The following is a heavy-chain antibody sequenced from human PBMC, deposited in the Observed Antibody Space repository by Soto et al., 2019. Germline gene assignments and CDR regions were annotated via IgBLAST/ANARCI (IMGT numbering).Heavy chain of an antibody. CDR2: ICGSASTT. Sequence: EVQVLEYGGGLVQRGESLRLSCVASGFTFNKYAMTWVRHAPGKGLVWVSSICGSASTTYYSVSVKGRFTISSDKSKNTVYLHMKNLSTEDTAVYYCAPPRYDYGDDAVGYWGQGTLVTVSS. J-gene: IGHJ4*01. D-gene: IGHD4-17*01. CDR1: GFTFNKYA. CDR3: APPRYDYGDDAVGY. V-gene: IGHV3-23*01.